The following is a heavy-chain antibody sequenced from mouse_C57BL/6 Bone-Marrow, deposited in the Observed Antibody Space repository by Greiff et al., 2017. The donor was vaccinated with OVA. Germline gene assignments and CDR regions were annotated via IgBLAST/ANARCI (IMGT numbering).Heavy chain of an antibody. Sequence: VKLKESGPGLVAPSQSLSITCTVSGFSLTSYAISWVRQPPGKGLEWLGVIWTGGGTNYNSALKSRLSISKDNSKSQVFLKMNSLQTDDTARYYCARSEAYYSNYGAFDYWGQGTTLTVSS. CDR3: ARSEAYYSNYGAFDY. CDR2: IWTGGGT. V-gene: IGHV2-9-1*01. J-gene: IGHJ2*01. D-gene: IGHD2-5*01. CDR1: GFSLTSYA.